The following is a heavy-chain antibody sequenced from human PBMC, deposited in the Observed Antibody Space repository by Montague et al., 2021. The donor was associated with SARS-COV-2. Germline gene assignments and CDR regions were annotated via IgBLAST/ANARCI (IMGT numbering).Heavy chain of an antibody. CDR1: GGSFSGYY. J-gene: IGHJ3*02. Sequence: SETLSLTCAVYGGSFSGYYWSWIRQPPGKGLEWIAEINHSGSIXXXPSXXXRVTISVDTSKNQFSLKLSSVTAADTAVYYCARVPDYYDSSGYYFDAFDIWGQGTMVTVSS. CDR2: INHSGSI. D-gene: IGHD3-22*01. CDR3: ARVPDYYDSSGYYFDAFDI. V-gene: IGHV4-34*01.